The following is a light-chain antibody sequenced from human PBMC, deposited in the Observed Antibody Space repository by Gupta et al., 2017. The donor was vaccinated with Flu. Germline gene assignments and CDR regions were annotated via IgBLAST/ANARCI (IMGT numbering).Light chain of an antibody. CDR3: FAAHGNGNHRV. V-gene: IGLV3-10*01. CDR2: EDI. Sequence: SRGQMASITCSGDAFPTNYAYWYHLTSGQAPRLVIYEDIKRPSGIPQRLSGSTSGALAPLTTSAGQVADEGDYFCFAAHGNGNHRVFGGGTKLAVL. CDR1: AFPTNY. J-gene: IGLJ3*02.